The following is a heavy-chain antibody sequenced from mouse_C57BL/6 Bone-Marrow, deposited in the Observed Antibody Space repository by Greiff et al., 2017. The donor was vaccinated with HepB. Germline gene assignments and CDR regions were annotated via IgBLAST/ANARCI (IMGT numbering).Heavy chain of an antibody. J-gene: IGHJ4*01. V-gene: IGHV1-69*01. CDR2: IDPSDSYN. CDR3: ARQGYDLLYAMDY. Sequence: VQLQQPGAELVMPGASVKLSCKASGYTFTSYWMHWVKQRPGQGLEWIGEIDPSDSYNNYNQKFKGKSTLTVDKSSSTAYMQLSSLTSEDSAVYYCARQGYDLLYAMDYWGQGTSVTVSS. CDR1: GYTFTSYW. D-gene: IGHD2-3*01.